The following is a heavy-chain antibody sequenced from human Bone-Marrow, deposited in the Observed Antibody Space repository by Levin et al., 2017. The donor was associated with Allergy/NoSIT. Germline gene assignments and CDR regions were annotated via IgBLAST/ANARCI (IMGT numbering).Heavy chain of an antibody. CDR1: GFTFGDYA. Sequence: GGSLRLSCAASGFTFGDYAMHWVRQPPGKGLEWVSGLSWNGALTGYADSVTGRFTISRDNARNSLYLQMNNLSVEDTAFYYCAKDTAVTTTSSFESWGQGILVTVSS. CDR3: AKDTAVTTTSSFES. V-gene: IGHV3-9*01. CDR2: LSWNGALT. J-gene: IGHJ4*02. D-gene: IGHD4-17*01.